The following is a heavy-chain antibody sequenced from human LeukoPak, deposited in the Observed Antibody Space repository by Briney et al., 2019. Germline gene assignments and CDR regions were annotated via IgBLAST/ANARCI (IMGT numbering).Heavy chain of an antibody. V-gene: IGHV3-23*01. CDR3: AKDRYYYDSSGYRYFDY. Sequence: GGSLRLSCAASGFTFSSSAMSWVRQAPGKGLEWVSAISGSGGSTYYADSVKGRFTISRDNSKNTLYLQMNSLRAEDTAVYYCAKDRYYYDSSGYRYFDYWGQGTLVTVSS. J-gene: IGHJ4*02. CDR2: ISGSGGST. CDR1: GFTFSSSA. D-gene: IGHD3-22*01.